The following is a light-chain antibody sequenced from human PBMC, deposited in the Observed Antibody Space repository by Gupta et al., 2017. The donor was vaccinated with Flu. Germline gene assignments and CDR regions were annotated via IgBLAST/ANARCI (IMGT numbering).Light chain of an antibody. V-gene: IGKV1-39*01. J-gene: IGKJ4*01. CDR3: QQSESYVALT. Sequence: DIQMTQSPYSLSALVGDRVTITCRASQDIKNYLNWYKHRPGRAPKLLIYGASTLQGDVPSRFSGYGCGTDFTLTIASRQPEDFATYYCQQSESYVALTFGEGTRVDIK. CDR1: QDIKNY. CDR2: GAS.